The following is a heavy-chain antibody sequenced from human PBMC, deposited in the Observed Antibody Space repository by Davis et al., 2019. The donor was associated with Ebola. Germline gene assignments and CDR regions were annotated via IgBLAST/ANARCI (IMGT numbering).Heavy chain of an antibody. CDR2: ISGSGGST. J-gene: IGHJ3*02. V-gene: IGHV3-23*01. D-gene: IGHD6-6*01. Sequence: PGGSLRLSCAASGFTFSSYAMSWVRQAPGKGLEWVSAISGSGGSTYYADSVKGRFTISRDNSKNTLYLQMNSLRAEDTAVYYCAKPIFPPSIAEDAFDIWGQGTMVTVSS. CDR1: GFTFSSYA. CDR3: AKPIFPPSIAEDAFDI.